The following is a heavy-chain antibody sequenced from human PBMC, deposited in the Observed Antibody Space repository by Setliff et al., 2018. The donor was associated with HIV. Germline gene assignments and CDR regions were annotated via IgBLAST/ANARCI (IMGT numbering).Heavy chain of an antibody. CDR3: ASGTTYGGNSVAFDI. D-gene: IGHD4-17*01. CDR1: GYTFTSYY. J-gene: IGHJ3*02. CDR2: INPSGGST. V-gene: IGHV1-46*01. Sequence: ASVKVSCKASGYTFTSYYMHWVRQAPGQGLEWMGIINPSGGSTRNAQKFQGRVTITADESTSTAYVYLSSLRSEDTAVYYCASGTTYGGNSVAFDIWGQGTMVTVSS.